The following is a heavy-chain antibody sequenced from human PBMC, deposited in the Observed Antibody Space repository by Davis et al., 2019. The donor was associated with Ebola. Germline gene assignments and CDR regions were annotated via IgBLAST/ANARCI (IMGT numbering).Heavy chain of an antibody. CDR2: IYPDDSDT. CDR1: GYRFTSYW. CDR3: TRGTSLARNFDY. J-gene: IGHJ4*02. D-gene: IGHD3-3*02. Sequence: PGGSLRLSCKGSGYRFTSYWIGWVRQMPGKGLEWMGIIYPDDSDTRYSPSFQGQVTISADESISTAYLQWSSLQASDTARYYCTRGTSLARNFDYWGQGTLVTVSS. V-gene: IGHV5-51*01.